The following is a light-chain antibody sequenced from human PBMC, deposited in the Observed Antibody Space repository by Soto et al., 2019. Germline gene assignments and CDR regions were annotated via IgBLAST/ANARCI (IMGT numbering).Light chain of an antibody. Sequence: EIVLTQSPGTLSLSPGERATLSCRASQSVSSSYLAWYQQKPGQAPRLLIYGASSRATGIPDRFSGSGSGTDFTLTIRSLQSEDFAVYYCQQYINWPSYTFGQGTKVDIK. J-gene: IGKJ2*01. CDR3: QQYINWPSYT. V-gene: IGKV3-20*01. CDR2: GAS. CDR1: QSVSSSY.